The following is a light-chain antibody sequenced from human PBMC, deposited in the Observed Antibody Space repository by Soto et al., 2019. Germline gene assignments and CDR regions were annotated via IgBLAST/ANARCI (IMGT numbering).Light chain of an antibody. J-gene: IGKJ3*01. Sequence: DIQMTQSPSSLSASVGDRVTITCQASQDISNYLNWYQQKPGKAPKLLIYDASNLETGVPSRFSGSGSGTDFTFTISSLQPQDIEPYYCQQYDNLPFTFGPGTKVDIK. CDR1: QDISNY. V-gene: IGKV1-33*01. CDR2: DAS. CDR3: QQYDNLPFT.